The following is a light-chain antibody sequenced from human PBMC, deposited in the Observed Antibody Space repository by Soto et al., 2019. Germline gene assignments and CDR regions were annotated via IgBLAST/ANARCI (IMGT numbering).Light chain of an antibody. CDR1: SSDVGNYKY. CDR3: FTYASSGTYV. Sequence: QSVLTQPASVSGSPGQSITISCPGTSSDVGNYKYVSWYQQHPGKAPKLMIYEVSNRPSGVSNRFSGSKSGNTASLPISGLQAEDQTDYYCFTYASSGTYVCGTGTKVTV. J-gene: IGLJ1*01. CDR2: EVS. V-gene: IGLV2-14*01.